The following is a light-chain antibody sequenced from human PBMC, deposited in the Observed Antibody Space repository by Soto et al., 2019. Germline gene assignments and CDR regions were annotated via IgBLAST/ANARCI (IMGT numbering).Light chain of an antibody. CDR3: GTWDSGLSGFV. J-gene: IGLJ1*01. CDR2: ENA. CDR1: NSNIGNSY. V-gene: IGLV1-51*02. Sequence: QSVLTQPPSVSAAPGQKVTISCSGSNSNIGNSYVYWYQQFPGAAPKLLMYENAKRASGIPDRFSGSKSGAAATLAITGIQAGDEGDYYCGTWDSGLSGFVFGTGTKLTVL.